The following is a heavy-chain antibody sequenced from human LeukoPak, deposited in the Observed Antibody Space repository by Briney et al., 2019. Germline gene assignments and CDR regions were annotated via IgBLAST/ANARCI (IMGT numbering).Heavy chain of an antibody. Sequence: GRSLRLSCAASGFTFSSYAMHWVRQAPGKGLEWVAVISYGGSNKYYADSVKGRFTISRDNSKNTLYLQMNSLRAEDTAVYYCARDRDYYDSSSPVMDYWGQGTLVTVSS. V-gene: IGHV3-30-3*01. D-gene: IGHD3-22*01. CDR2: ISYGGSNK. CDR3: ARDRDYYDSSSPVMDY. CDR1: GFTFSSYA. J-gene: IGHJ4*02.